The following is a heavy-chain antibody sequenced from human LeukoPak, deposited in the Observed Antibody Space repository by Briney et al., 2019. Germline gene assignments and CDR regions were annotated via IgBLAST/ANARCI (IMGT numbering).Heavy chain of an antibody. CDR2: ISGSGGST. CDR1: GFTFSSYA. Sequence: GGSLRLSCAASGFTFSSYAMSWVRQAPGKGREWVSDISGSGGSTYYADSVKGRFTISRDNSKNTLYLQMNSLRAEDTAVYYCAKARYGDYVAPVGGPFDYWGQGTLVTVSS. CDR3: AKARYGDYVAPVGGPFDY. D-gene: IGHD4-17*01. J-gene: IGHJ4*02. V-gene: IGHV3-23*01.